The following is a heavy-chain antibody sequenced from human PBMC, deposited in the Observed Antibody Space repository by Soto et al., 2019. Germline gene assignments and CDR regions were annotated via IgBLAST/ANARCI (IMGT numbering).Heavy chain of an antibody. Sequence: LETLSLTCAVYGGSFSGYYWSWIRQPPEKGLEWIGEINHSGSTNYNPSLTSRVTISVATSKNQFSLKMSSVPAADTAVFYWASRGRYCSGGCCYSHVRYYYYYGMDVWGQGTTVTVSS. V-gene: IGHV4-34*01. D-gene: IGHD2-15*01. CDR3: ASRGRYCSGGCCYSHVRYYYYYGMDV. CDR1: GGSFSGYY. CDR2: INHSGST. J-gene: IGHJ6*02.